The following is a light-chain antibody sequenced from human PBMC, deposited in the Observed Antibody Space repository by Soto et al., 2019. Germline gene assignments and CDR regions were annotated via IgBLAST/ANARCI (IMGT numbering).Light chain of an antibody. Sequence: QSVLTQPPSVSDAPRQRVTISCSGSRSNIGNNAVSWYQQLPGKAPKLLIYYDDLLPSGVSDRFSGSKSGTSASLAISGLQSEDEADYYCAAWDDSLDGLVFGGGTKLTVL. CDR2: YDD. CDR1: RSNIGNNA. V-gene: IGLV1-36*01. J-gene: IGLJ2*01. CDR3: AAWDDSLDGLV.